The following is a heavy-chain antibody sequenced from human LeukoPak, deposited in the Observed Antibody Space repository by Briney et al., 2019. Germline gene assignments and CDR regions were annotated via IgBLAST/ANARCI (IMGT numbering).Heavy chain of an antibody. CDR1: GDSVSSNSAA. D-gene: IGHD2-15*01. Sequence: SRTLSLTCAISGDSVSSNSAAWNWIRQSPSRGLEWLGRTYYRSKWYNDYAGSVKSRITINPDTSRNQFSLQLNSVTPEDTALYYCARDPPYCGGGSCYSEALHHWGQGTLVTVSS. CDR3: ARDPPYCGGGSCYSEALHH. V-gene: IGHV6-1*01. CDR2: TYYRSKWYN. J-gene: IGHJ1*01.